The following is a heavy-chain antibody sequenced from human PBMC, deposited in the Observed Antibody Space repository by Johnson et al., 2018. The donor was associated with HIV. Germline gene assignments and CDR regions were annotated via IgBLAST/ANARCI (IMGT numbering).Heavy chain of an antibody. J-gene: IGHJ3*01. Sequence: EVQLVESGGGVVRPGGSLRLSCAASGFTFDDYGMSWVRQSPGKGLEWVSCSNWNGGSTGYGDSVKGRFTISRENAKNSLYLQVNSLRARDTAVYYCARAYTSGWSRDAFDFWGQGTMVTVSS. CDR3: ARAYTSGWSRDAFDF. V-gene: IGHV3-20*04. CDR1: GFTFDDYG. D-gene: IGHD6-19*01. CDR2: SNWNGGST.